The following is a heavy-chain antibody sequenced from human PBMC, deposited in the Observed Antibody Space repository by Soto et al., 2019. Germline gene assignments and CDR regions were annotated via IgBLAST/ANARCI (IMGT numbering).Heavy chain of an antibody. CDR1: GGIYSSNT. CDR2: IIPLFGTA. CDR3: ASKATCGGDCYAFDS. V-gene: IGHV1-69*06. Sequence: QVQLVQSGAEVKKPGSSVKISCKASGGIYSSNTINWLRQAAGQGPEWMGGIIPLFGTANYAEKLKDRVTITADKSTKTEYMELRSLRYEDTAVYYCASKATCGGDCYAFDSWGQGTLVTV. D-gene: IGHD2-21*02. J-gene: IGHJ4*02.